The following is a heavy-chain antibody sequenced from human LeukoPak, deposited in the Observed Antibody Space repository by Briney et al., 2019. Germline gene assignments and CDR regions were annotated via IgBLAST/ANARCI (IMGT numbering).Heavy chain of an antibody. V-gene: IGHV1-46*01. J-gene: IGHJ3*02. CDR3: ASTRKYDYGDKGGAFDI. CDR2: INPSGGST. CDR1: GYTFTSYY. Sequence: ASVKVSCKASGYTFTSYYMHWVRQAPGQGLEWMGIINPSGGSTSYAQKFQGRVTITADKSMSTAYMELSSLRSEDTAVYYCASTRKYDYGDKGGAFDIWGQGTMVTVSS. D-gene: IGHD4-17*01.